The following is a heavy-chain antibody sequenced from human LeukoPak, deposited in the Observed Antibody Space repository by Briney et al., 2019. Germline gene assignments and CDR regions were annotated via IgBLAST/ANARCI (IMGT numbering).Heavy chain of an antibody. J-gene: IGHJ4*02. Sequence: GASVKVSCKASGYTVTSYVISWVRQAPGHGLEWMGWISAYNGNTNYAQKLQRRVTMTTDTSTTTPYMELRSRRSDDTAVYHCPRLYQITILDYWGQGTLVTVSS. V-gene: IGHV1-18*01. CDR2: ISAYNGNT. CDR1: GYTVTSYV. D-gene: IGHD2-2*01. CDR3: PRLYQITILDY.